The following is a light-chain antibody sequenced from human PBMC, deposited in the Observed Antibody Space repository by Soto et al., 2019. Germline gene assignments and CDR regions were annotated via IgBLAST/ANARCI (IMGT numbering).Light chain of an antibody. CDR2: DAS. J-gene: IGKJ4*01. Sequence: EIVLTQSPATLSLSPGERATLSCRASQSVSSYLAWYQQKPGQAPRLLLDDASNRATGIPARFSGSGSGTDFPLTISSLEPEDFAVYYCQQRSNWPRALTFGGGTKVEIK. CDR3: QQRSNWPRALT. V-gene: IGKV3-11*01. CDR1: QSVSSY.